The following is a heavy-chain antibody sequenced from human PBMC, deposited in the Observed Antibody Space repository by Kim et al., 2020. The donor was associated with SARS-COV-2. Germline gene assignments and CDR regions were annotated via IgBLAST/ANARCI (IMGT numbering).Heavy chain of an antibody. Sequence: ASVKVSCKASGYTFTGYYMHWVRQAPGQGLEWMGRINPNSGGTNYAQKFQGRVNMTRDTSISTAYMELSRLRSDDTVVYYCARGSFDYYDISGYYHFDYWGQGTLVTVSS. V-gene: IGHV1-2*05. CDR2: INPNSGGT. CDR1: GYTFTGYY. J-gene: IGHJ4*02. CDR3: ARGSFDYYDISGYYHFDY. D-gene: IGHD3-22*01.